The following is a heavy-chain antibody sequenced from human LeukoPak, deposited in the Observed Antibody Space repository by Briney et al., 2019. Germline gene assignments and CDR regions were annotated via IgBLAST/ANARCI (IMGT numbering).Heavy chain of an antibody. CDR1: GFTFSSYG. CDR2: IHSNGSNK. J-gene: IGHJ6*03. V-gene: IGHV3-30*02. CDR3: AKGRYSSSWFKYNYYYYYYMDV. Sequence: GGSLRLSCAASGFTFSSYGMHWVRQAPGKGLEWMGLIHSNGSNKYYAHYVKGRFTISRNNSKSTLYLEMNSLRSEDTAVYYLAKGRYSSSWFKYNYYYYYYMDVWGKGTTVTVSS. D-gene: IGHD6-13*01.